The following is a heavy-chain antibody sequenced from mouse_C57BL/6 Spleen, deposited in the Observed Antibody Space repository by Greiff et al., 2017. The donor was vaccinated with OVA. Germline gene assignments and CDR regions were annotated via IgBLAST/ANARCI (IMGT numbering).Heavy chain of an antibody. D-gene: IGHD1-1*02. Sequence: QVQLQQPGAELVKPGASVKLSCKGSGYTFTSYWMHWVKQRPGRGLEWIGRIDPNSGGTKYNEKFKSKATLTVDKPSSTAYMQLSSLTSEDSAVYYCAREVVRSSFAYWGQGTLVTVSA. CDR1: GYTFTSYW. V-gene: IGHV1-72*01. CDR2: IDPNSGGT. CDR3: AREVVRSSFAY. J-gene: IGHJ3*01.